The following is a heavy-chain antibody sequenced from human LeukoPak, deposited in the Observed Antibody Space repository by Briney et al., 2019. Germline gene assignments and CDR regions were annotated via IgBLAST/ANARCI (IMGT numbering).Heavy chain of an antibody. V-gene: IGHV3-48*03. J-gene: IGHJ6*03. D-gene: IGHD6-13*01. CDR1: GFTFSSYE. Sequence: GGSLRLSCAASGFTFSSYEMNWVRQAPGKGLEWVSYISSSGSTIYYADSVKGRFTISRDNAKNSLYLQMNSLRAEDTAVYYCARALGGSSWYYYYYYMDVWGKGTTVTISS. CDR2: ISSSGSTI. CDR3: ARALGGSSWYYYYYYMDV.